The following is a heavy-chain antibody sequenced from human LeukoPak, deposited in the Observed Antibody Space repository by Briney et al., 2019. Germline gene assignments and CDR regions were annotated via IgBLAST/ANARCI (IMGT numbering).Heavy chain of an antibody. Sequence: PSETLSLTCAVYGGSFSGYYWSWIRQPPGKGVEGIGEINHSGSTNYNPSLKSRVTISVDTSKNQFSLKLSSVTAADTAVYYCARRTKGYRRSSTSFAFDIWGQGTMVTVSS. V-gene: IGHV4-34*01. D-gene: IGHD2-2*01. J-gene: IGHJ3*02. CDR1: GGSFSGYY. CDR3: ARRTKGYRRSSTSFAFDI. CDR2: INHSGST.